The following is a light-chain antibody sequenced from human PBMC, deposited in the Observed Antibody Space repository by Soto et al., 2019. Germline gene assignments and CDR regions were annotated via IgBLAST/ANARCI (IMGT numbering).Light chain of an antibody. V-gene: IGLV4-69*01. Sequence: QLVLTQSPSASASLGASVKLTCTLNSGHSNYAIAWHQHQPDKGPRFLMKLNNDGTYTKGDGIPDRFSGSSSGAERYLTISGLQSEDEADYYCQTWGTGMAFGGGTKLTVL. J-gene: IGLJ2*01. CDR1: SGHSNYA. CDR3: QTWGTGMA. CDR2: LNNDGTY.